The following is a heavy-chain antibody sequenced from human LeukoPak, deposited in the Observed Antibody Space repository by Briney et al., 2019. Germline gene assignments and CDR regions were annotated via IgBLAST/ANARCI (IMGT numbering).Heavy chain of an antibody. V-gene: IGHV3-21*01. CDR1: GFTFSSYS. D-gene: IGHD3-3*01. CDR2: IRGDSTET. CDR3: ARGHFGVVLDY. Sequence: GESLRLSCEGSGFTFSSYSMIWVRQAPGKGLEWVSSIRGDSTETRHADSLMGRFTISRDNAKKSLHLQMNSLRAEDTAVYYCARGHFGVVLDYWGQGTLVTVSS. J-gene: IGHJ4*02.